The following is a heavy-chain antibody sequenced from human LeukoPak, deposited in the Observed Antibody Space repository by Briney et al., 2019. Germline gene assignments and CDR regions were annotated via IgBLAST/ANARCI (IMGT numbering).Heavy chain of an antibody. CDR1: GGSISTYY. V-gene: IGHV4-59*08. CDR2: ISHGEST. J-gene: IGHJ6*03. Sequence: SETLSLTCTVSGGSISTYYWSWIRQPPGKGLEWIGYISHGESTNYNPSPKSRVTISVDTSKNQFSLKLGFVTAADTAIYYCARQGYYYYMDVWGKGTTVTVSS. CDR3: ARQGYYYYMDV.